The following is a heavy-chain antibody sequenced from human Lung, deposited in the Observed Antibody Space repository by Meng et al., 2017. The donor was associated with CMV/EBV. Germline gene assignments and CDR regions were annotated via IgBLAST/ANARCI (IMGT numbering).Heavy chain of an antibody. Sequence: LXCTVSDYSISSGFYWGCVRQPPGKGLEWIGSIHHTGSSYYNPSLKSRVTLSVDTSKNQFSLKVTSVTAADTAVYYCARGIFGVVDYWGQGTLVTGSS. V-gene: IGHV4-38-2*02. CDR1: DYSISSGFY. CDR2: IHHTGSS. J-gene: IGHJ4*02. D-gene: IGHD3-3*01. CDR3: ARGIFGVVDY.